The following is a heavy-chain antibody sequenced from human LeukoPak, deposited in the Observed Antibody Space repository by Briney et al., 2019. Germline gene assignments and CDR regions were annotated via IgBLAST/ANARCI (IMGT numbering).Heavy chain of an antibody. CDR2: IHSSGST. Sequence: PSQTLSLTCTVSGESIRSRTYYWGWIRQPPGKGLEWIGSIHSSGSTYYNPSLKSRVTISVDTSKNQFSLKLSSMSAVDTGVYYCARTAYWGQGTLVTVSS. V-gene: IGHV4-39*01. CDR1: GESIRSRTYY. J-gene: IGHJ4*02. CDR3: ARTAY.